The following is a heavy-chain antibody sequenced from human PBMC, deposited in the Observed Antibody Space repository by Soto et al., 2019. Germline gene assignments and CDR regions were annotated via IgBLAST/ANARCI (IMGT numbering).Heavy chain of an antibody. CDR1: GFTFSDYY. J-gene: IGHJ4*02. CDR3: ARGYYCSGGSCYSRLYYFDY. CDR2: ISSSGSTI. Sequence: PGGSLRLSCAASGFTFSDYYMSWIRQAPGKGLEWVSYISSSGSTIYYADSVKGRFTISRDNAKNSLFLQMNSLRAEDTAVYYCARGYYCSGGSCYSRLYYFDYWGQGTPVTVSS. V-gene: IGHV3-11*01. D-gene: IGHD2-15*01.